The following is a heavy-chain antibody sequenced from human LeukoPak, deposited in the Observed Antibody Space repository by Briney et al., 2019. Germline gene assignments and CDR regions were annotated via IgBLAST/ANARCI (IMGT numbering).Heavy chain of an antibody. CDR3: AKDHYYDSSGYYAANDAFDI. CDR2: ISGSGGST. CDR1: GFTFSSYS. J-gene: IGHJ3*02. D-gene: IGHD3-22*01. V-gene: IGHV3-23*01. Sequence: GGSLRLSCAASGFTFSSYSMNWVRQAPGKGLEWVSAISGSGGSTYYADSVKGRFTISRDNSKNTLYLQMNSLRAEDTAVYYCAKDHYYDSSGYYAANDAFDIWGQGTMVTVSS.